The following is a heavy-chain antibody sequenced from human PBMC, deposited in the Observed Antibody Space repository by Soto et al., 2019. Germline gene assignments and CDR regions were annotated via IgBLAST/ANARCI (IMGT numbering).Heavy chain of an antibody. D-gene: IGHD6-6*01. CDR3: ARGLEGLRGIAARPRNYYGMDV. Sequence: SLRLSCAASGFTFSSYDMHWVRQATGKGLEWVSAIGTAGDTYYPGSVKGRFTISRENAKNSLYLQMNSLRAGDTAVYYCARGLEGLRGIAARPRNYYGMDVWGQGTTVTVSS. V-gene: IGHV3-13*01. J-gene: IGHJ6*02. CDR2: IGTAGDT. CDR1: GFTFSSYD.